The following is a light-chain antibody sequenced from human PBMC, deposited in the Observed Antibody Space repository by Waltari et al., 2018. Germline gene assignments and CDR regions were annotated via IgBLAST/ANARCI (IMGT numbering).Light chain of an antibody. CDR2: GAS. J-gene: IGKJ1*01. CDR1: QSVSRS. Sequence: IVLTQSPGTLSLSPGERATLSCRASQSVSRSLAWYQQKPGQAPKLLFYGASTRATGIPDRFSGSGSGTDFSLTISSLEPEDFARYFCQHYMRLPATFGQGTKVEIK. V-gene: IGKV3-20*01. CDR3: QHYMRLPAT.